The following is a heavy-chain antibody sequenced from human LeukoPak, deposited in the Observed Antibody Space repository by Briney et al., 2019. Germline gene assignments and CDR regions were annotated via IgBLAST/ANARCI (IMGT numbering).Heavy chain of an antibody. CDR1: GGSISSGGYY. D-gene: IGHD1-1*01. V-gene: IGHV4-31*03. Sequence: SQTLSLTCTVSGGSISSGGYYWSWIRQHPRKGLEWIGYIYYSGSTYYNPSLKSRVTISVDTSKNQFSLKLSSVTAADTAVYYCARERKTTGTERWFDPWGQGTLVTVSS. CDR2: IYYSGST. CDR3: ARERKTTGTERWFDP. J-gene: IGHJ5*02.